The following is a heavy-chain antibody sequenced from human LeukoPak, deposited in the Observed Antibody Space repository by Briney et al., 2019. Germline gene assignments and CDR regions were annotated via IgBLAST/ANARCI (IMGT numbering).Heavy chain of an antibody. D-gene: IGHD3-10*01. J-gene: IGHJ4*02. CDR1: GGTFSSYA. CDR2: IIPIFGTA. CDR3: ARSGEWFGELSNPYYFDY. Sequence: SVKVSCKASGGTFSSYAISWVRQAPGQGLEWMGGIIPIFGTANYAQKFQGRVTITADKSTSTAYMELSSLRSEDTAVYYRARSGEWFGELSNPYYFDYWGQGTLVTVSS. V-gene: IGHV1-69*06.